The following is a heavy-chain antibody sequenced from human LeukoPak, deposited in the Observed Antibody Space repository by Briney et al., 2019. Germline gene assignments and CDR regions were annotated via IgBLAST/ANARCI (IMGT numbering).Heavy chain of an antibody. V-gene: IGHV3-11*01. CDR2: ISSSGSTI. CDR1: GFTFSDYY. D-gene: IGHD3-10*01. CDR3: ARSPVRGYYFDY. J-gene: IGHJ4*02. Sequence: GGSLRLSCAASGFTFSDYYMSWIRQAPGKGLEWVSYISSSGSTIYYADSVKGRFTISRDNAENSLYLQMNSLRAEDTAVYYCARSPVRGYYFDYWGQGTLVTVSS.